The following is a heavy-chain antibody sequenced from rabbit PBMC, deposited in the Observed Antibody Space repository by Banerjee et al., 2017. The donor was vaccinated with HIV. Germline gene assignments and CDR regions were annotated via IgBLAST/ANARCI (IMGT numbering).Heavy chain of an antibody. CDR2: IYTSTGTT. CDR1: GLDFSSSYW. V-gene: IGHV1S45*01. Sequence: QEQLEESGGDLVKPEGSLTLTCTASGLDFSSSYWICWVRQAPGKGLEWIACIYTSTGTTYYASWAKGRFTISKTSSTTVTLQMTSMTGADTDTYFCARWVSGSNYWDLWGPGTLVTVS. D-gene: IGHD8-1*01. J-gene: IGHJ4*01. CDR3: ARWVSGSNYWDL.